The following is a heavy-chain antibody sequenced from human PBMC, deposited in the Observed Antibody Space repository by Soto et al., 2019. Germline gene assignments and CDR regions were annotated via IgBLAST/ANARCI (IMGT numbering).Heavy chain of an antibody. CDR1: GYTFTGYY. Sequence: ASVKVSCKXSGYTFTGYYMHWVRQAPGQGLEWMGWINPNSGGTNYAQKFQGWVTMTRDTSISTAYMELRSLRSDDTAVYYCARELPSIVGVDPWGQGTLVTVSS. J-gene: IGHJ5*02. CDR3: ARELPSIVGVDP. V-gene: IGHV1-2*04. D-gene: IGHD2-15*01. CDR2: INPNSGGT.